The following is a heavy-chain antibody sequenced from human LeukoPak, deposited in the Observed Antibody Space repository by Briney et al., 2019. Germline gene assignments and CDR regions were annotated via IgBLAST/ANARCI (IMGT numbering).Heavy chain of an antibody. CDR2: INYSGTT. D-gene: IGHD2-21*01. V-gene: IGHV4-34*01. CDR1: GGYFSGFY. Sequence: SETLSLTCAVYGGYFSGFYWTWVRQAPGKGLQWIGEINYSGTTRYNPSLKSRVTIAVDTSKKEISLNLSTVTAADTAVYYCAKGNVGHYHSVADDYYYYMDVWGKGTTVIVSS. J-gene: IGHJ6*03. CDR3: AKGNVGHYHSVADDYYYYMDV.